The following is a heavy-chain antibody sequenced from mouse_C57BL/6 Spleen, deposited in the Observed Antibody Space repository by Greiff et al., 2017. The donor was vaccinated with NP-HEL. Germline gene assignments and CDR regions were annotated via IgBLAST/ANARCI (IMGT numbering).Heavy chain of an antibody. CDR1: GYTFTDYY. CDR2: INPNNGGT. J-gene: IGHJ2*01. CDR3: ARLLPGDY. V-gene: IGHV1-26*01. Sequence: VQLQQSGPELVKPGASVKISCKASGYTFTDYYMNWVKQSHGKSLEWIGDINPNNGGTSYNQKFKGKATLTVDKSSSTAYMELRSLTSEDSAVYYCARLLPGDYWGQGTTLTVSS. D-gene: IGHD2-10*01.